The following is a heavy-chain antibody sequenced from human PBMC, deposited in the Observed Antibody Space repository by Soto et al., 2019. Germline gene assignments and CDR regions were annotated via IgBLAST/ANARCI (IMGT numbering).Heavy chain of an antibody. CDR3: ARDLAETTVTTDYGMDV. D-gene: IGHD4-17*01. CDR2: ISSSSSYI. V-gene: IGHV3-21*01. J-gene: IGHJ6*02. Sequence: PGGSLRLSCAASGFTFSSYSMNWVRQAPGKGLEWVSSISSSSSYIYYADSVKGRFTISRDNAKNSLYLQMNSLRAEDTAVYYCARDLAETTVTTDYGMDVWGQGTTVTVSS. CDR1: GFTFSSYS.